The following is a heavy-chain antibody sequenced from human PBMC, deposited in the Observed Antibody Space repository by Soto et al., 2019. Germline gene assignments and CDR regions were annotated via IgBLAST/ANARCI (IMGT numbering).Heavy chain of an antibody. D-gene: IGHD3-3*01. CDR3: AKESDFGVVIPYYFDY. J-gene: IGHJ4*02. V-gene: IGHV3-23*01. CDR1: GFTFSSYA. Sequence: WGSLRLSCAASGFTFSSYAMSWVRQAPGKGLEWVSAISGSGGSTYYADSVKGRFTISRDNSKNTLYLQMNSLRAEDTAVYYCAKESDFGVVIPYYFDYWGQGTLVTVSS. CDR2: ISGSGGST.